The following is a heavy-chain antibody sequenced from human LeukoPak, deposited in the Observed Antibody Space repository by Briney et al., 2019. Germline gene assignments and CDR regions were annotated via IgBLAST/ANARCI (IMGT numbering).Heavy chain of an antibody. CDR2: ISSNSDNT. CDR1: GYTFTSYG. J-gene: IGHJ4*02. CDR3: ARDWGSIKVITDY. Sequence: ASVQLSCKATGYTFTSYGISWVRTAPGQGFEGMGWISSNSDNTNYAQKLQDRVAMTTDISTSTAYMELRSLRSDDTAVYYCARDWGSIKVITDYWGQGTLVTVSS. V-gene: IGHV1-18*01. D-gene: IGHD3-16*01.